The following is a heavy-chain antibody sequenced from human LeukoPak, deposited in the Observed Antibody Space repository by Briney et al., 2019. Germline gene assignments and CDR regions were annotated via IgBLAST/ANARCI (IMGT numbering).Heavy chain of an antibody. J-gene: IGHJ4*02. CDR1: GDSINSYH. Sequence: SQTLSLTCTVSGDSINSYHWSWIRQPAGKGLEWIGRIHMSGSTNYNPSLRSRVAISMDNSKNQFSLKLKSVTAADTAVYYCARDDSSRDDSGGYHYWGQGTLVTISS. V-gene: IGHV4-4*07. CDR3: ARDDSSRDDSGGYHY. D-gene: IGHD3-22*01. CDR2: IHMSGST.